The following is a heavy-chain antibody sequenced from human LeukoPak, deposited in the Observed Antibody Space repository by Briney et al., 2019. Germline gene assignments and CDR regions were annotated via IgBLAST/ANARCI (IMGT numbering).Heavy chain of an antibody. Sequence: SVKVSCKASGGTFSSYTISWVRQAPGQGLEWMGGIIPIFGTANYAQKFQGRVTITADESTSTAYMELSSLRSEDTAVYYCARIYYYSSGYYSIDYWGQGTLVTVSS. CDR2: IIPIFGTA. CDR3: ARIYYYSSGYYSIDY. D-gene: IGHD3-22*01. CDR1: GGTFSSYT. J-gene: IGHJ4*02. V-gene: IGHV1-69*13.